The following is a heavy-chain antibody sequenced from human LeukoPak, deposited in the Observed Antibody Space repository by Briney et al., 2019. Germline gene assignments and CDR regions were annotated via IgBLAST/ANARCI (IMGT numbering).Heavy chain of an antibody. CDR3: ARNGYDFWSGYYPLDY. CDR1: GYNFTSYY. CDR2: INPNSGGT. J-gene: IGHJ4*02. V-gene: IGHV1-2*02. Sequence: ASVKLSCKPSGYNFTSYYIHWVRQAPGQGLEWMGWINPNSGGTNYAQKFQGRVTMTRDTSISTAYMELSRLRSDDTAVYYCARNGYDFWSGYYPLDYWGQGTLVTVSS. D-gene: IGHD3-3*01.